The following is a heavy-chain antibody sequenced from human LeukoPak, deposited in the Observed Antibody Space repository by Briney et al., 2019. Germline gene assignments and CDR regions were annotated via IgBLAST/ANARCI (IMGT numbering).Heavy chain of an antibody. CDR3: AAGAPIYGDYGYYYMDV. CDR2: INPSGGST. J-gene: IGHJ6*03. Sequence: GASVKVSCKASGYTFTSYYMHWVRQAPGQGLEWMGIINPSGGSTSYAQKFQGRVTMTRDTSTSTVYMELSSLRSEDTAVYYCAAGAPIYGDYGYYYMDVWGKGTTVTVSS. D-gene: IGHD4-17*01. CDR1: GYTFTSYY. V-gene: IGHV1-46*01.